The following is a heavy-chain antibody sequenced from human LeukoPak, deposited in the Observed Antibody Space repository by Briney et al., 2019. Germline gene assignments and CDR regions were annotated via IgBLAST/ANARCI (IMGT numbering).Heavy chain of an antibody. J-gene: IGHJ4*02. CDR2: ISGSGGST. V-gene: IGHV3-23*01. CDR3: AKDYVSPFDY. CDR1: GFTFSSYG. Sequence: GGTLRLSCAASGFTFSSYGMSWVRQAPGKGLEWVSAISGSGGSTYYADSVKGRFTISRDNSKNTLYLQMNSLRAEDTAVYYCAKDYVSPFDYWGQGTLVTVSS. D-gene: IGHD3-16*01.